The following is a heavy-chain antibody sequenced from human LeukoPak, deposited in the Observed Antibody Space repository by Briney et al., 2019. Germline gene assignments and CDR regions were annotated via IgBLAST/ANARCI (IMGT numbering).Heavy chain of an antibody. V-gene: IGHV3-48*04. D-gene: IGHD6-19*01. CDR3: ARGWSARRNDY. Sequence: GGSLRLSCVASGFTFSSYSMNWFRQAPGKGLEWVSYISGTSYSIYYADSVKGRFTISRDNAKNSLYLQMNSLRAEDTAVYYCARGWSARRNDYWGQGTLVTVSS. CDR1: GFTFSSYS. CDR2: ISGTSYSI. J-gene: IGHJ4*02.